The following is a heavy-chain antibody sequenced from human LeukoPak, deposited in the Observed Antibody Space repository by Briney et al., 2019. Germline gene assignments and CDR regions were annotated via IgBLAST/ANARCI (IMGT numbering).Heavy chain of an antibody. V-gene: IGHV3-48*01. J-gene: IGHJ4*02. CDR1: GFTFSSYS. CDR3: ARDGGGGPFDY. D-gene: IGHD3-3*01. CDR2: ISSSSSTI. Sequence: GGSLRLSCAASGFTFSSYSMNWVRQAPGKGLEWVSYISSSSSTIYYADSVKGRFTISRDNAKNSLYLQMNSVRAEDTAVYYCARDGGGGPFDYWGQGTLVTVSS.